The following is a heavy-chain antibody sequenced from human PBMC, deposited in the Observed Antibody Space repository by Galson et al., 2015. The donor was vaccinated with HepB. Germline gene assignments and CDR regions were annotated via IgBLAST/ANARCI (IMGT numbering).Heavy chain of an antibody. V-gene: IGHV3-30*04. J-gene: IGHJ5*02. D-gene: IGHD3-3*01. CDR2: ISYDGNNA. Sequence: SLRLSCAASGFTFWSYAMHWVRQAPGKGLEWVAFISYDGNNAYYGDSMKGRYTISRDNSKNTLYLQMKTLRTEDTALYYCARGPNYRSGYYVEAWGQGTPVTVSS. CDR3: ARGPNYRSGYYVEA. CDR1: GFTFWSYA.